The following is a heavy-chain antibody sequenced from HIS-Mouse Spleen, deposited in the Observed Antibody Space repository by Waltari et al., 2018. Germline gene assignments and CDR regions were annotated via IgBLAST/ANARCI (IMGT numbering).Heavy chain of an antibody. D-gene: IGHD3-10*01. CDR2: IYYSGST. CDR1: GGPSSSSSYY. CDR3: ARGKGAGNNYYYGMDV. J-gene: IGHJ6*02. Sequence: QLQLQESGPGLVKPSETLSLTCTVSGGPSSSSSYYRGWIRQPPGKGLEWIGSIYYSGSTYYNPSLKSRVTISVDTSKNQFSLKLSSVTAADTAVYYCARGKGAGNNYYYGMDVWGQGTTVTVSS. V-gene: IGHV4-39*07.